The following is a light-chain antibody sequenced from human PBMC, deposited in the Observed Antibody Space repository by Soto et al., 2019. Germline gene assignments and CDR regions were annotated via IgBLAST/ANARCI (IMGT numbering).Light chain of an antibody. V-gene: IGKV1-33*01. CDR2: DAS. CDR3: QQYDNLPLT. Sequence: DIQMTQPPSSLSASVGDRATITCQASQDISNYLNWYQQKPGKAPKLLIYDASNLETGVPSRFSGSGSGTDFTFTISSLQPEDIATYYCQQYDNLPLTFGGGTKVDIK. CDR1: QDISNY. J-gene: IGKJ4*01.